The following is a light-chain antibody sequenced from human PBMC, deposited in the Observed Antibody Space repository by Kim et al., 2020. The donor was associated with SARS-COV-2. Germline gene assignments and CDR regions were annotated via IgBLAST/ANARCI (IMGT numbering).Light chain of an antibody. J-gene: IGLJ3*02. CDR2: GKN. Sequence: SSELTQDPAVSVALGQTVRITCQGDSLRSYYASWYQQKPGQAPVLVIYGKNNWHSGIPDRFSGSSSGNTASLTITGAQAEDEADYYCNSRDSSGNHRWVF. V-gene: IGLV3-19*01. CDR1: SLRSYY. CDR3: NSRDSSGNHRWV.